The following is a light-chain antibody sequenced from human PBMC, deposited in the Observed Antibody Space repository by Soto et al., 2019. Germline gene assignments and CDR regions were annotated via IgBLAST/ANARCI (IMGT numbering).Light chain of an antibody. CDR1: SSNIGSNT. J-gene: IGLJ1*01. CDR3: AAWDDSLDGYV. CDR2: SNN. V-gene: IGLV1-44*01. Sequence: QSVLTQPPSASGTPGQRVTISCSLISSNIGSNTVNWYQQLPGTAPKLLIYSNNQRPSGVPDRFSGSKSGTSASLAISGLQSEDEADYYCAAWDDSLDGYVFGTGTKVTVL.